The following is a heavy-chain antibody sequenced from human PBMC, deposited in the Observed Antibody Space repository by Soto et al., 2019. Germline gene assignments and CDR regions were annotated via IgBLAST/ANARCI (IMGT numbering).Heavy chain of an antibody. Sequence: QVQLQQWGAGLLKPSETLSLTCAVYGGSFSGYYWSWIRQPPGKGLECVGEINHSGSTNYNPSLKSRVTISVYTSKNQLSLMLSSVAAADTAVYYCARRELWIDYWGQGTLVTVSS. J-gene: IGHJ4*02. CDR3: ARRELWIDY. D-gene: IGHD3-16*01. CDR1: GGSFSGYY. CDR2: INHSGST. V-gene: IGHV4-34*01.